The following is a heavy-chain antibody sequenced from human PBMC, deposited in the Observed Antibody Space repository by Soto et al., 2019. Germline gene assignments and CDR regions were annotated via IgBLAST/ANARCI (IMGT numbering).Heavy chain of an antibody. J-gene: IGHJ6*02. CDR1: GYTFTSYG. D-gene: IGHD1-26*01. Sequence: ASVKVSCKASGYTFTSYGISWVRQAPGQGLEWMGWISAYNGNTNYAQKLQGRVTMTTDTSTSTAYMELRGLRFDDTAVYYCSRVSRKGGATRSADYYYGMDVWGQGTTVTVSS. CDR3: SRVSRKGGATRSADYYYGMDV. CDR2: ISAYNGNT. V-gene: IGHV1-18*01.